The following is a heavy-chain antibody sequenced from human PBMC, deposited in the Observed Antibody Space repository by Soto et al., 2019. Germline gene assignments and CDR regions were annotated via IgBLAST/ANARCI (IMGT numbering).Heavy chain of an antibody. CDR3: ARNGGSGWARDAFDM. V-gene: IGHV4-39*01. CDR1: GGSISSSSYY. CDR2: IYYSGST. Sequence: PSETLSLTCTVSGGSISSSSYYWGWIRQPPGKGLEWIGSIYYSGSTYYNPSLKSRVTISVDTSKNQFSLKLSSVTAADTAVYYCARNGGSGWARDAFDMWGQGTMVTVSS. D-gene: IGHD6-19*01. J-gene: IGHJ3*02.